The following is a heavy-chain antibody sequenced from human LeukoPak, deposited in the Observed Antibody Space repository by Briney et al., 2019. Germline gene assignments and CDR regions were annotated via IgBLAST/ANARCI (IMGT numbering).Heavy chain of an antibody. J-gene: IGHJ4*02. Sequence: GGSLRLSCSASRFTFSSYAMHWVRQAPGKGLEWVAIIWYDGSNKDYADSVKGRFTISRDNSKNTLYLQMNSLTAEDTGVYYCASATVSGDYFDYWGQGTLVTVSS. D-gene: IGHD4-17*01. CDR3: ASATVSGDYFDY. V-gene: IGHV3-33*01. CDR1: RFTFSSYA. CDR2: IWYDGSNK.